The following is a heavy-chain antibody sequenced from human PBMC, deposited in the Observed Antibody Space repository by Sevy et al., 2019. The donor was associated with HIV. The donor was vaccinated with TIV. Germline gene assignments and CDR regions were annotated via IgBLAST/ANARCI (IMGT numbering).Heavy chain of an antibody. D-gene: IGHD6-13*01. CDR1: GFTFSSYS. Sequence: GGSLRLSCVASGFTFSSYSMNWVRQAPGQGLECVSYISSGGSIIYYADSVKGRFTISRDNAKNSLYLQMNSLRDEDTAVYYCASQADQYSSSWYTYYYYGMDVWGQGTTVTVSS. V-gene: IGHV3-48*02. CDR3: ASQADQYSSSWYTYYYYGMDV. CDR2: ISSGGSII. J-gene: IGHJ6*02.